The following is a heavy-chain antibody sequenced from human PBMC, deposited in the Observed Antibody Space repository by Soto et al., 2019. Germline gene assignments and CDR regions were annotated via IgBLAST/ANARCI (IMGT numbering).Heavy chain of an antibody. V-gene: IGHV4-39*01. CDR3: AGAGTYFPY. D-gene: IGHD6-13*01. CDR1: GGSISSANY. Sequence: SETLSLTCAVSGGSISSANYWDWIRQPPGKGLEWIGSVYYTGSTYYNPSLKSRVTISVDKSKNQFSLKLSSLTAADTAVYYCAGAGTYFPYWGQGALVTVSS. J-gene: IGHJ4*02. CDR2: VYYTGST.